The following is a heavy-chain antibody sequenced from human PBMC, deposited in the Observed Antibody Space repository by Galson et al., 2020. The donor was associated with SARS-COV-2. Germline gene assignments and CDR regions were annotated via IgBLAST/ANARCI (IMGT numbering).Heavy chain of an antibody. V-gene: IGHV3-23*01. CDR1: GFTFSRYA. Sequence: GGSLRLSCAASGFTFSRYALAWVRQAPGKGLEWVSCISGRGGSTYYVDSVKGRFTIARDTSQNTVHLQMSSLRAEDTAVYYCAKDRGKDNGDQLDFWGQGTLVTVSS. D-gene: IGHD4-17*01. CDR2: ISGRGGST. J-gene: IGHJ4*02. CDR3: AKDRGKDNGDQLDF.